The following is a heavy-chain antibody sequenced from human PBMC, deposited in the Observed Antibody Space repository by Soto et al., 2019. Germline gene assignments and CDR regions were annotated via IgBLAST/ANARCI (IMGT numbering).Heavy chain of an antibody. V-gene: IGHV4-59*08. CDR2: IYYSGST. CDR1: GDSISSYY. Sequence: SETLSLTCSVSGDSISSYYWSWIRQSPGKGLEWIGYIYYSGSTNYNPSLKSRVTISVDTSKNQFSLKLSSVTAADTAVYYCARLNGGLVATPPGRFFDYWGQGTLVTVSS. D-gene: IGHD1-26*01. J-gene: IGHJ4*02. CDR3: ARLNGGLVATPPGRFFDY.